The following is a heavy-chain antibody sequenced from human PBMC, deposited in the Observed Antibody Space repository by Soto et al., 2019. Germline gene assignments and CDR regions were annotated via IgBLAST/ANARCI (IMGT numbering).Heavy chain of an antibody. J-gene: IGHJ4*02. V-gene: IGHV3-23*01. CDR2: ISGSGGSV. CDR3: AKVRAATHGAFDY. Sequence: EVQLLDSGGGLVQPGGSLRLSCAASGFTFSSYAISWLRQAPGKGLVWVSAISGSGGSVYYADSVKGRFTTSSDNSKNALYLGMNSLRAEDTAVYYCAKVRAATHGAFDYWGQGTLVTVSS. CDR1: GFTFSSYA. D-gene: IGHD2-15*01.